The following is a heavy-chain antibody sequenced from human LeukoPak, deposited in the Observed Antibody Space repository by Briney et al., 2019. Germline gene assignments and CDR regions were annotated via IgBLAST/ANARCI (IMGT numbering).Heavy chain of an antibody. CDR3: ARVAVGYYDSSGYDDY. J-gene: IGHJ4*02. V-gene: IGHV4-34*01. Sequence: PSETLSLTCAVYGGSFSGYYWSWIRQPPGKGLEWIGEINHSGSTNYNPSLTSRVTISVDTSKNQCSLMLSSVTAADTAVYYCARVAVGYYDSSGYDDYWGQGTLVTVSS. D-gene: IGHD3-22*01. CDR2: INHSGST. CDR1: GGSFSGYY.